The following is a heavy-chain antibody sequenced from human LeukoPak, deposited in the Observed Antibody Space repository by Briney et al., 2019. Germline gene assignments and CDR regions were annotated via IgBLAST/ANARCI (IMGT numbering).Heavy chain of an antibody. Sequence: GGSLRLSCATSGFTFSSNWMSWVRHAPGRGLEWVANIKPDGSAEYYAASVKGRFTVSRDNAKNSLYLQMNSLRVDDTAVYYCARANNSSWHNWGQGTLVTVSS. CDR1: GFTFSSNW. CDR2: IKPDGSAE. D-gene: IGHD6-13*01. J-gene: IGHJ4*02. CDR3: ARANNSSWHN. V-gene: IGHV3-7*01.